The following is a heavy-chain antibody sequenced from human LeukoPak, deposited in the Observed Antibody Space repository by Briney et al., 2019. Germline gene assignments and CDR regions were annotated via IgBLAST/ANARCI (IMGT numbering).Heavy chain of an antibody. V-gene: IGHV1-18*01. D-gene: IGHD1-26*01. CDR1: GYTFTTYG. Sequence: GASVKFSCKASGYTFTTYGIIWVRQAPGHGLEWMVWISAFNYNIKYAQNLQGRVTMTTAKSTSTAYMELRSLRSDDTAAYYCARDRDSGSYFGSFDYWGQGTLVTVSS. J-gene: IGHJ4*02. CDR3: ARDRDSGSYFGSFDY. CDR2: ISAFNYNI.